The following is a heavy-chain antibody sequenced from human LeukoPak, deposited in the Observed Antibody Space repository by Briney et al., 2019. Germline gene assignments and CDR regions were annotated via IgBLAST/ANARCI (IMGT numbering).Heavy chain of an antibody. CDR2: ISYDGSNK. D-gene: IGHD3-3*01. CDR3: ARTYYDFWSGPRGYYYYMDV. CDR1: GFTFSSYA. J-gene: IGHJ6*03. V-gene: IGHV3-30*01. Sequence: GRSLRLSCAASGFTFSSYAMHWVRQAPGKGLEWVAVISYDGSNKYYADSVKGRFTISRDNSKNTLYLQMNSLRAEDTAVYYCARTYYDFWSGPRGYYYYMDVWGKGTTVTVSS.